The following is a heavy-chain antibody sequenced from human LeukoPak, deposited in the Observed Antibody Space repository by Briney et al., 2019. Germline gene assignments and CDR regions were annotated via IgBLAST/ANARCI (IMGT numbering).Heavy chain of an antibody. V-gene: IGHV5-51*01. D-gene: IGHD3-22*01. CDR3: ARTEYSSYYYYYMDV. CDR1: GCRFNNYW. J-gene: IGHJ6*03. CDR2: IYPGDSET. Sequence: GESLKISCKASGCRFNNYWIGWVRQMPGKGLEWMGIIYPGDSETKYSPSFQGQVTISADKSISTVYLQWNSLKASDTAMYYCARTEYSSYYYYYMDVWGKGTTVTVSS.